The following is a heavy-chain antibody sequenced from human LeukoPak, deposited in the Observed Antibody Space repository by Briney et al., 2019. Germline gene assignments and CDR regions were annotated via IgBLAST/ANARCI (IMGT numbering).Heavy chain of an antibody. J-gene: IGHJ4*02. V-gene: IGHV1-69*04. CDR2: VIPILNRS. Sequence: SVKVSCKTSESSFDNFAFSWVRQAPGQGLEFMGRVIPILNRSNYAQKFKDRVTITADKSTATAYMELSSLRSDDTAVYYCAREWDFSSGNFYVPYFDSWGQGTLVTVPS. CDR1: ESSFDNFA. CDR3: AREWDFSSGNFYVPYFDS. D-gene: IGHD3-10*01.